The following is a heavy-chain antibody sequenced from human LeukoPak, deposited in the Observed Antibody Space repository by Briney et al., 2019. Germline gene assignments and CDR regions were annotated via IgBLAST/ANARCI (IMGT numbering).Heavy chain of an antibody. CDR3: ARHRRSSIFSSFDY. J-gene: IGHJ4*02. Sequence: GESLKISCKASAYSFSNYWIGWVRQMPGKGLEWMGIIYPDDSDTRYSPSFQGQVTISADRSISTAYLQWSSLKASDTAIYYCARHRRSSIFSSFDYWAQGTLVTVSS. V-gene: IGHV5-51*01. CDR1: AYSFSNYW. D-gene: IGHD6-13*01. CDR2: IYPDDSDT.